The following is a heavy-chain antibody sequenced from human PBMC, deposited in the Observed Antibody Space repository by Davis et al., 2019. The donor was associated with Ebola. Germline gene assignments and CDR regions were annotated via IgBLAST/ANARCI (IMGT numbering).Heavy chain of an antibody. CDR1: GYTFTSYG. CDR3: ARDLRRGDSYSYYYMDV. D-gene: IGHD3-10*01. CDR2: ISAYNGNT. Sequence: ASVKVSCKASGYTFTSYGISWVRQAPGQGLEWMGWISAYNGNTNYEQNVQGRVTMTTDTSTRTAYMELRSLRSDDTAVYYCARDLRRGDSYSYYYMDVWGKGTTVTVSS. V-gene: IGHV1-18*01. J-gene: IGHJ6*03.